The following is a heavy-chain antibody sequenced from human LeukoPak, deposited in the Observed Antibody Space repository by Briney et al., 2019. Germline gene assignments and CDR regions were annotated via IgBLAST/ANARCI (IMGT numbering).Heavy chain of an antibody. CDR3: YMDV. V-gene: IGHV4-38-2*02. D-gene: IGHD5-18*01. Sequence: PSETLSLTCTVSGYSISSGYYWSWLRQPPGKGLEWIGEINHSGSTNYNPSLKSRVTISVDTSKNQFSLYCARRGYSYGWDYYYYMDVWGKGTTVTISS. J-gene: IGHJ6*03. CDR2: INHSGST. CDR1: GYSISSGYY.